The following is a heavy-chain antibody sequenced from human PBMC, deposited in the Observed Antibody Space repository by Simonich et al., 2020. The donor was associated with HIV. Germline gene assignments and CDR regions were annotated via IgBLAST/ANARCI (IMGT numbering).Heavy chain of an antibody. J-gene: IGHJ3*02. D-gene: IGHD3-22*01. CDR2: IRSKAYGGTT. Sequence: EVQLLESGGGLVQPGGSLRLSCAASGFTFSSYAMNWVRQAPGKGLEWVGFIRSKAYGGTTEYAASVKGRFTISRDDSKSIAYLQMNSLKTEDTAVYYCTRVYYDSSGYHDAFDIWGQGTMVTVSS. CDR3: TRVYYDSSGYHDAFDI. CDR1: GFTFSSYA. V-gene: IGHV3-49*04.